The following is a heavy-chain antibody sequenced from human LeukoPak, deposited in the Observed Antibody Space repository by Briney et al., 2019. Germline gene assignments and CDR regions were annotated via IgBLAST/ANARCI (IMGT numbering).Heavy chain of an antibody. CDR3: ARGSIAIYYYGSRGYFDY. J-gene: IGHJ4*02. CDR1: GFTFHDYG. CDR2: LNWNGGST. V-gene: IGHV3-20*04. Sequence: GGCLRHSCVASGFTFHDYGMGSVRQAPGKGLEWVSGLNWNGGSTGYTDSVKGRFTISRDNAKNSLYLQMNSLRAEDTAFYYCARGSIAIYYYGSRGYFDYWGQGTLVSVSS. D-gene: IGHD3-22*01.